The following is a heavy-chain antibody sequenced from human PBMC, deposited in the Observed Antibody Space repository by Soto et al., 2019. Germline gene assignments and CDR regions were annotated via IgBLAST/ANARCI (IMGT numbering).Heavy chain of an antibody. CDR2: IIPIFGTA. D-gene: IGHD5-12*01. J-gene: IGHJ2*01. CDR1: GGTFSSYT. V-gene: IGHV1-69*12. CDR3: ARGNHRWLQLWYFDL. Sequence: QVQLVQTGAELKTPGSSVTVSCKASGGTFSSYTISWVRQAPGQGLEWMGGIIPIFGTANYAQKFQGRVKITADESSCTAYMELSSLRSEDTAVYYCARGNHRWLQLWYFDLWGRGTLVTVSS.